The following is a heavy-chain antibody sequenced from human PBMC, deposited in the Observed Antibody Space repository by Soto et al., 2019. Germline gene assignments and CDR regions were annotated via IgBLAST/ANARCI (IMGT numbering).Heavy chain of an antibody. Sequence: QVQLVESGGGVVQPGRSLRLSCAASGFTFNSYVMHWVRKAPGKGLEWVAVTSYEGSDKYYADSVKGRFTISRDNSKNTLYLQMSSLRPEDTAVYYCARGQQLANYYYYGMDVWGQGTTVTVSS. J-gene: IGHJ6*02. V-gene: IGHV3-30-3*01. CDR2: TSYEGSDK. CDR1: GFTFNSYV. CDR3: ARGQQLANYYYYGMDV. D-gene: IGHD6-13*01.